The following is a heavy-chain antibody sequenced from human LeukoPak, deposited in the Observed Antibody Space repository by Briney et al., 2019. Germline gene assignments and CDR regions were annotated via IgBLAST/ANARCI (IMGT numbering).Heavy chain of an antibody. V-gene: IGHV4-39*01. CDR1: GGSLSSGTYF. D-gene: IGHD6-13*01. CDR3: ARNDGYSTLFDY. J-gene: IGHJ4*02. CDR2: VDYSGST. Sequence: SETLSLTCTVSGGSLSSGTYFWGWIRQPPGKGLEWIGSVDYSGSTYFNPSLRGRVTISVDTSKNQVSLKMSSVTAADTAVYYCARNDGYSTLFDYWGQGTLVTVSS.